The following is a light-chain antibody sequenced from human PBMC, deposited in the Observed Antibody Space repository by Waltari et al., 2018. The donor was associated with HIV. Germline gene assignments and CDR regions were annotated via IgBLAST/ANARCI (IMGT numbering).Light chain of an antibody. CDR2: SDG. J-gene: IGLJ1*01. CDR1: DSNIGSNT. CDR3: AAWDDSLNAYV. V-gene: IGLV1-44*01. Sequence: QSVLTQPPSASGTPGQRVVISCSGSDSNIGSNTIKWFQQLPGSAPKVLVYSDGHRPSRVPYRFSGSKSGTSASLAISGVQSEDEADYYCAAWDDSLNAYVFGSGTKVTVL.